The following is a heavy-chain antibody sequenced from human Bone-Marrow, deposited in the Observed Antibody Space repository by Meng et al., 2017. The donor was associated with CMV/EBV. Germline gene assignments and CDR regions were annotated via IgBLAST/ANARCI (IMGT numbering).Heavy chain of an antibody. J-gene: IGHJ4*02. V-gene: IGHV3-23*01. D-gene: IGHD3-16*01. CDR2: ITTSGGGA. CDR3: AKPIPFGDF. Sequence: GESLKISCAVSGFTFSNYDMSWVRQAPGRGLEWVSSITTSGGGAYYADSVKGRFTISRNNSKNTLYLQMNSLRAEDTAVYYCAKPIPFGDFWGQGTLVTVSS. CDR1: GFTFSNYD.